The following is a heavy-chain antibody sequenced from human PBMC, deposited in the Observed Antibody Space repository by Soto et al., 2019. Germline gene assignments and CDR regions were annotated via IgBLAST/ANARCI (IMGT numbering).Heavy chain of an antibody. J-gene: IGHJ6*03. CDR2: IGTSSSYI. V-gene: IGHV3-21*01. CDR3: SGVLSGTPNYYYMDV. D-gene: IGHD2-15*01. Sequence: EVQLVESGGGLVTPGGSLRLSCAASGFTFNNYNMNWVRQAPGKGLEWVSSIGTSSSYIYYADSLKGRFTISRDNAENSLYLQLNSLRAEDTAVYYCSGVLSGTPNYYYMDVWGEGTAVTVSS. CDR1: GFTFNNYN.